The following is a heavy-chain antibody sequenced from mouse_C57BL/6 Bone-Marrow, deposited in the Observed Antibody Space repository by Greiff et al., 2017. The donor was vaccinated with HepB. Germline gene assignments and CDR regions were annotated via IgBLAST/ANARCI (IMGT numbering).Heavy chain of an antibody. V-gene: IGHV1-80*01. CDR3: ARKLSYDGYYVGFAY. J-gene: IGHJ3*01. D-gene: IGHD2-3*01. Sequence: VKLQESGAELVKPGASVKISCKASGYAFSSYWMNWVKQRPGKGLEWIGQIYPGDGDTNYNGKFKGKATLTADKSSSTAYMQLSSLTSEDSAVYFCARKLSYDGYYVGFAYWGQGTLVTVSA. CDR1: GYAFSSYW. CDR2: IYPGDGDT.